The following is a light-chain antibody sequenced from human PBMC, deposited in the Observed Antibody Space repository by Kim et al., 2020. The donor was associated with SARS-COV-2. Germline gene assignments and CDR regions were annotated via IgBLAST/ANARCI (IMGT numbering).Light chain of an antibody. CDR2: GAS. J-gene: IGKJ2*01. CDR3: QQYGSSPYT. CDR1: QSVSSSY. Sequence: LSPGERATLSCRASQSVSSSYLAWYQQNPGQAPRLLIYGASSRATGIPDRFSGSGSGTDFTLTISRLEPEDFAVYYCQQYGSSPYTFGQGTKLAI. V-gene: IGKV3-20*01.